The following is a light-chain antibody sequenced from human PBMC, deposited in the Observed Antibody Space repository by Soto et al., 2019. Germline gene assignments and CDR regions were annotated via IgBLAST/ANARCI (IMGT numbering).Light chain of an antibody. CDR3: SSYAGSNNSDVV. CDR2: EVS. CDR1: SSDVGGYNY. Sequence: QSALTQPPSASGSPGQSVTISCTGTSSDVGGYNYVSWYQQHPGKAPKLMIYEVSKRPSGVPDRFSGSKSGNTASLTVSGLQAEDVADYYCSSYAGSNNSDVVFGGGTKLTVL. V-gene: IGLV2-8*01. J-gene: IGLJ2*01.